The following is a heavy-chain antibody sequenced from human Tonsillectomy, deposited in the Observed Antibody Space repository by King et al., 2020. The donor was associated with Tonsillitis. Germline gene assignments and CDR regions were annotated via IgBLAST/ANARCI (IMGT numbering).Heavy chain of an antibody. V-gene: IGHV3-30-3*01. J-gene: IGHJ4*02. D-gene: IGHD3-22*01. CDR3: ARDFIGNCYFDGKVDY. Sequence: VQLVESGGGVVQPGRSLRLSCATSGFTFSRYAMHWLRQTPGMGPEWVAVISHDGSEKHYADSVKGRFTISRDNSKNMVYVEMSSLRLEDTAVYYCARDFIGNCYFDGKVDYWGPGTLVTVSS. CDR1: GFTFSRYA. CDR2: ISHDGSEK.